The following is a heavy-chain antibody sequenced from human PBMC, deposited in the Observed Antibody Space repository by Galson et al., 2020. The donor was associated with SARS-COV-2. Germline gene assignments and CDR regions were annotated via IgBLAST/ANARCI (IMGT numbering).Heavy chain of an antibody. CDR3: ARGDMGNDYFDY. V-gene: IGHV3-74*01. CDR2: IYSEGSST. Sequence: GGSLRLSCAASGFTFSSYWMHWVRQAPGKGLVWVSRIYSEGSSTSYADSVTGRFTISGDNAKNTLYLQMNSLRAEDTAVYYCARGDMGNDYFDYWGQGTLVTGSS. D-gene: IGHD7-27*01. J-gene: IGHJ4*02. CDR1: GFTFSSYW.